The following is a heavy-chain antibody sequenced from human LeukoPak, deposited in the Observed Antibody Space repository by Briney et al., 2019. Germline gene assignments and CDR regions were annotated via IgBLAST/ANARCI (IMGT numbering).Heavy chain of an antibody. V-gene: IGHV3-53*01. J-gene: IGHJ3*02. CDR2: IYSGGST. CDR3: ATDHPPSSSSFKGDAFDI. D-gene: IGHD6-13*01. Sequence: GGSLRLSCAASGFTVSSNYMSWVRQAPWKGLEWVSVIYSGGSTYYADSVKGRFTISRDNSKNTLYLQMNSLRAEDTAVYYCATDHPPSSSSFKGDAFDIWGQGTMVTVSS. CDR1: GFTVSSNY.